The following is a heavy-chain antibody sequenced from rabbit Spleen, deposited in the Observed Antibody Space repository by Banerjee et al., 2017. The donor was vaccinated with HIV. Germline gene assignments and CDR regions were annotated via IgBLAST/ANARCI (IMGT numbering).Heavy chain of an antibody. D-gene: IGHD5-1*01. V-gene: IGHV1S39*01. CDR3: ARDLVGVIGWNFYL. CDR2: IDPVFGIT. J-gene: IGHJ4*01. Sequence: QEQLVESGGGLVQPGGSLKLSCKASGFDFSSYGVSWVRQAPGKGLEWIGYIDPVFGITYYANWVNGRFTISRTSSTTVTLRMTSLTAADRATYFCARDLVGVIGWNFYLWGQGTLVTVS. CDR1: GFDFSSYG.